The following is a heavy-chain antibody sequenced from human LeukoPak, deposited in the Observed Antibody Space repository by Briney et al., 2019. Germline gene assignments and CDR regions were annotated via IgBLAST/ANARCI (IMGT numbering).Heavy chain of an antibody. CDR1: GGSFSGYY. CDR2: INHSGST. CDR3: ASLGGLRGFDY. V-gene: IGHV4-34*01. D-gene: IGHD3-16*01. Sequence: PSETLSLTCAVYGGSFSGYYWSWIRQPPGKGLEWIGEINHSGSTNYNPSLKSRVTISVDTSKNQFSLKLSSVTAADTAVYYCASLGGLRGFDYWGQGTLVTVSS. J-gene: IGHJ4*02.